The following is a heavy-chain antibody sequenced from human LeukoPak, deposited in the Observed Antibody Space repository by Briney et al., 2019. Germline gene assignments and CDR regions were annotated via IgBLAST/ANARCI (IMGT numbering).Heavy chain of an antibody. CDR1: GYTFTSYV. J-gene: IGHJ5*02. Sequence: GASVKVSCKASGYTFTSYVLSWVRQAPGQGLEWMGWISTENGKTNYAQKLQGRVTMTTDTSTSTAYMELRSLTSDDAAVYYCARVIYSSSSTTNFFDPWGQGTLVTVSS. CDR3: ARVIYSSSSTTNFFDP. V-gene: IGHV1-18*01. D-gene: IGHD6-6*01. CDR2: ISTENGKT.